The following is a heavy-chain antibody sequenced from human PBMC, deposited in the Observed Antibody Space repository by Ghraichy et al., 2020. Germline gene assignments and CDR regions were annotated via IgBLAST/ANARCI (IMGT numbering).Heavy chain of an antibody. V-gene: IGHV3-15*01. J-gene: IGHJ4*02. CDR2: IKSKTDGGAV. Sequence: ETLSLTCVVSSGSITSVPWWSFLRQPPGKGLEWIGRIKSKTDGGAVDYAAPVRGRFTISREDSQNTVYLQMNSLNTEDTAVYYCKTDDPRWDHWGQGTLVTVSS. CDR1: SGSITSVPW. D-gene: IGHD1-26*01. CDR3: KTDDPRWDH.